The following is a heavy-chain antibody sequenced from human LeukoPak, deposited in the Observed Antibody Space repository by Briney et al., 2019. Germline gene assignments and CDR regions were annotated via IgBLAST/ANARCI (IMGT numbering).Heavy chain of an antibody. CDR1: GYTFTGYY. Sequence: ASVKVSCKASGYTFTGYYMHWVRQAPGQGLEWMGWINPDSGVTNYAQRVQGRVSMTRDTSISTAYMELSRLRSDDTALYYCARSEMADYWGQGTLVAASS. CDR2: INPDSGVT. J-gene: IGHJ4*02. V-gene: IGHV1-2*02. CDR3: ARSEMADY. D-gene: IGHD1-14*01.